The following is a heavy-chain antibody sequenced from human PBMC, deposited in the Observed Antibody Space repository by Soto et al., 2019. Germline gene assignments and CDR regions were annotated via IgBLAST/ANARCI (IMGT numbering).Heavy chain of an antibody. CDR3: ARVGAIWGSYLWDY. V-gene: IGHV3-21*01. CDR1: GFTFSSYS. Sequence: EVQLVESGGGLVKPAGSLRLSCAASGFTFSSYSMNWVRQAPGKGLEWVSSISSSSSYIYYADSVKGRFTISRDNAKNSLYLQMNSLRAEDTAVYYCARVGAIWGSYLWDYWGQGTLVTVSS. CDR2: ISSSSSYI. J-gene: IGHJ4*02. D-gene: IGHD3-16*02.